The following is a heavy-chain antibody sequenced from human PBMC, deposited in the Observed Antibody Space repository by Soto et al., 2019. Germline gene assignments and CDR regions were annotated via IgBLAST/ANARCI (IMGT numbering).Heavy chain of an antibody. J-gene: IGHJ4*02. CDR3: ASLTYRRTGYDYVWGSYRTGWYYFDY. D-gene: IGHD3-16*01. V-gene: IGHV4-30-4*01. Sequence: SETLSLTCTVSGGSISSGDYYWSWIRQPPGKGLEWIGYIYYSGSTYYNPSLKSRVTISVDTSKNQFSLKLSSVTAADTAVYYCASLTYRRTGYDYVWGSYRTGWYYFDYWGQGTLVTVSS. CDR2: IYYSGST. CDR1: GGSISSGDYY.